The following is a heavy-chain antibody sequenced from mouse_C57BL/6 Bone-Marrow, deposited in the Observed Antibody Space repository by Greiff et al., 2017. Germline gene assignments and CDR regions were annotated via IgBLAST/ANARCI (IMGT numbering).Heavy chain of an antibody. Sequence: QVQLQQPGAELVKPGASVKLSCKASGSTFTSYWMHWVKQRPGRGLGWIGRIDPNSGGTKYNEKFKSKATLTVDKPTSTAYMQLSSLTSEDSAVYYGARGGYYYGSPWYFDVWGTGTTVTVSS. V-gene: IGHV1-72*01. CDR2: IDPNSGGT. J-gene: IGHJ1*03. CDR1: GSTFTSYW. D-gene: IGHD1-1*01. CDR3: ARGGYYYGSPWYFDV.